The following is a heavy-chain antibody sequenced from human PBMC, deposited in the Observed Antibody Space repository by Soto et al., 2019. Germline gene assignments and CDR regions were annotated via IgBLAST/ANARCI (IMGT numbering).Heavy chain of an antibody. CDR2: ISSSSNII. Sequence: GGSLRLSCAASGFTFSTYSMNWVRRAPGKGLEWLSYISSSSNIIHYADSVRGRFTISRDNAENSLYLQMNSLRDEDTAVYFCARLYSTSSVERWFDPWGQGTLVTVSS. D-gene: IGHD2-2*01. J-gene: IGHJ5*02. CDR3: ARLYSTSSVERWFDP. V-gene: IGHV3-48*02. CDR1: GFTFSTYS.